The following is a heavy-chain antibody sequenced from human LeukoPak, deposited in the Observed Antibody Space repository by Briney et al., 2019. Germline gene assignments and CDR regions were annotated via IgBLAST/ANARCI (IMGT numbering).Heavy chain of an antibody. CDR1: GGSISSGSYY. D-gene: IGHD6-6*01. CDR3: ARGAYSSSSGWFDP. V-gene: IGHV4-61*02. J-gene: IGHJ5*02. Sequence: SETLSLTCTVSGGSISSGSYYWSWIRQPAGKGLEWIGRIYTSGSTNYSPSLKSRVTISVDTSKNQFSLKLSSVTAADTAVYYCARGAYSSSSGWFDPWGQGTLVTVSS. CDR2: IYTSGST.